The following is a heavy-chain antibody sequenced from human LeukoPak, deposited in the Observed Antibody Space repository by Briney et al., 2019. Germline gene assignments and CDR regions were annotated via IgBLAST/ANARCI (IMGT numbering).Heavy chain of an antibody. Sequence: GGSLRFYCAGSGFTFSSYGMHWVRQAQGKGLEWMAYIQYDGSNEQYADSVKGRFSIPRDSSKNILYLQLNSLRSEDTAVYYCAKDRCSNGIGCYYYYMDVWGKGTTVTISS. D-gene: IGHD2-8*01. CDR1: GFTFSSYG. J-gene: IGHJ6*03. CDR2: IQYDGSNE. V-gene: IGHV3-30*02. CDR3: AKDRCSNGIGCYYYYMDV.